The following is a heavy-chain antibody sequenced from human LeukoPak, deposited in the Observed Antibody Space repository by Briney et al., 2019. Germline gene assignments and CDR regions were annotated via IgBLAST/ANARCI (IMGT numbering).Heavy chain of an antibody. Sequence: SETLSLTCTVSGGSISSSSYYWGWIRQPPGKGLEWIGSIYSSWSTYYNPSLKSRVTISVDTSKSQFSLKLSSVTAADTAVYYCARISAYYRPFEYWGQGTLVTVSS. CDR3: ARISAYYRPFEY. J-gene: IGHJ4*02. CDR1: GGSISSSSYY. D-gene: IGHD3-10*01. V-gene: IGHV4-39*01. CDR2: IYSSWST.